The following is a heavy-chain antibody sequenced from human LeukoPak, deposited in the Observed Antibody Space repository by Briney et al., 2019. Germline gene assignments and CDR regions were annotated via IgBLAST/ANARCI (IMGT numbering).Heavy chain of an antibody. D-gene: IGHD1-7*01. J-gene: IGHJ4*02. Sequence: GGSLRLSCATSGFTFTTFWMHWVRQAPGKGLVWVSRINHDGSSTNYADSVKGRFTISRDNAKNTLYLQMNSLRAEDTAVHYCAPGNSGYWGQGTLVTVSS. CDR3: APGNSGY. CDR1: GFTFTTFW. CDR2: INHDGSST. V-gene: IGHV3-74*01.